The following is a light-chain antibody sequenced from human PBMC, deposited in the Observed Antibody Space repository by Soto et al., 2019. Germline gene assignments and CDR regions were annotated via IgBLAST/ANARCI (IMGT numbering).Light chain of an antibody. J-gene: IGKJ3*01. CDR1: QDISNY. Sequence: DIQMTQSPSSLSASVGDRVTITCQASQDISNYLNWYQQKPGKPPNLLIYDASTLKSGVPSRFSGSRSVTNFTLTITSLQPEDMATYDCQQFHNCPPTFGPGTKV. CDR2: DAS. V-gene: IGKV1-33*01. CDR3: QQFHNCPPT.